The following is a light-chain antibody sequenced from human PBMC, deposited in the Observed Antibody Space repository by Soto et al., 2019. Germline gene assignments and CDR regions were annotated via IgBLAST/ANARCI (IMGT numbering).Light chain of an antibody. V-gene: IGKV1-5*03. CDR1: QSISSW. J-gene: IGKJ1*01. CDR3: QQYKSYSRT. CDR2: DAS. Sequence: DIQMTQSRSTLSASVGDRVTITCRASQSISSWLAWYQQNPGKAPKLLIYDASSLESGVPSRFSGSGSGTELTLTISSLQPDDFATYYCQQYKSYSRTFGQGTKVEIK.